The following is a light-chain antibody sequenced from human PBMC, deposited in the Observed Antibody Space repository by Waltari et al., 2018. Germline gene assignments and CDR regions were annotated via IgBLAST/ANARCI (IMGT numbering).Light chain of an antibody. CDR2: DVT. V-gene: IGLV2-14*03. J-gene: IGLJ3*02. CDR3: SSYSTTCTVL. Sequence: QSALTQPASVSGSLGQSIIISSAGTSNDVGDHHLVSCYQQYPGSAPKLVINDVTNRPSGSSSRFSGCKSGDTASLTISGLQSEDEAEYFCSSYSTTCTVLFGGGTKVTV. CDR1: SNDVGDHHL.